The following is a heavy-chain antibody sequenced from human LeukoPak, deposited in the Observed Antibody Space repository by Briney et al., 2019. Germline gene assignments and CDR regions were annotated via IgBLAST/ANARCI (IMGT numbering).Heavy chain of an antibody. V-gene: IGHV4-34*01. CDR3: ARGKRIVYYYDSSGYPS. J-gene: IGHJ5*02. D-gene: IGHD3-22*01. CDR1: GGSFSGYY. CDR2: INHSGST. Sequence: SSETLFLTCAVYGGSFSGYYWSWIRQPPGKGLEWIGEINHSGSTNYNPSLKSRVTISVDTSKNQFSLKLSSVTAADTAVYYCARGKRIVYYYDSSGYPSWGQGTLVTVSS.